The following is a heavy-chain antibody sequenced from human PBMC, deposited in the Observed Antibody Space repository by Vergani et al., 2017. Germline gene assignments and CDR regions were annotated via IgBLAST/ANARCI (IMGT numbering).Heavy chain of an antibody. V-gene: IGHV5-51*01. D-gene: IGHD2-15*01. CDR3: ARHRGWGLVVVAATPWYYYYGMDV. CDR2: IYPGDSDT. J-gene: IGHJ6*02. CDR1: GYSFTSYW. Sequence: EVQLVQSGAEVKKPVESLKISCKGSGYSFTSYWIGWVRQMPGKGLEWMVFIYPGDSDTRYSPSFQGQVTISADKSISTAYLQWSSLKASDTAMYYCARHRGWGLVVVAATPWYYYYGMDVWGQGTTVTVSS.